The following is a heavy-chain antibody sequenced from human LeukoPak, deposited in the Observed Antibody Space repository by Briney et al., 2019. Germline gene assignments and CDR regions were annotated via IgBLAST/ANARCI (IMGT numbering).Heavy chain of an antibody. D-gene: IGHD3-22*01. V-gene: IGHV3-23*01. CDR1: GFTFSSYA. J-gene: IGHJ4*02. CDR2: ISGSGGST. CDR3: AKGRNSRLLLPSV. Sequence: PGGSLRLSCAASGFTFSSYAMSWVRQAPGKGLEWVSAISGSGGSTYYADSVKGRLTISRDNSKNTLYLQMNSLRAEDTAVYYCAKGRNSRLLLPSVWGQGTLVTVSS.